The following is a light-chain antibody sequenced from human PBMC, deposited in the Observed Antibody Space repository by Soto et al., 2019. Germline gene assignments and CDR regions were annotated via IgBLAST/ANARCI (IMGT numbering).Light chain of an antibody. J-gene: IGKJ5*01. Sequence: EIVMTQSPATLSVSPGERATLSCRASQSVSSSLAWYQQKPGQAPRLLIYGASTRATGIPARFSGSASGTEFTLTISSLQSEDFATYYGQQYTNWPPSITFGQGTRLEIK. CDR2: GAS. V-gene: IGKV3-15*01. CDR1: QSVSSS. CDR3: QQYTNWPPSIT.